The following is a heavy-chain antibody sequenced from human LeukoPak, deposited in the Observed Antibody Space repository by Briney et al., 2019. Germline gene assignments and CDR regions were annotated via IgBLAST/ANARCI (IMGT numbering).Heavy chain of an antibody. D-gene: IGHD3-10*01. CDR2: IIPIFGTA. V-gene: IGHV1-69*01. Sequence: ASVKVSCKVSGGTFSSYAISWVRQAPGQGLEWMGGIIPIFGTANYAQKFQGRVTITADESTSTAYMELSSLRSEDTAVYYCAREGGGYYYGSGVNYMDVWGKGTTVTVSS. CDR1: GGTFSSYA. CDR3: AREGGGYYYGSGVNYMDV. J-gene: IGHJ6*03.